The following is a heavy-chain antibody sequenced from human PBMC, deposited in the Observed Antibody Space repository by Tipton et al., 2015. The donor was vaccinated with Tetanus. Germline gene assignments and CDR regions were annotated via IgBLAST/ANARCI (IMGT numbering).Heavy chain of an antibody. D-gene: IGHD2-15*01. V-gene: IGHV4-34*01. CDR3: ASWYCSGGSCYFDY. J-gene: IGHJ4*02. Sequence: TLSLTCSVSDGSFSGYFWTWIRQPPGKGLEWIGEINHSGSTNYNPSLKSRVTISVDTSKNQFSLKLSSVTAADTAVYYCASWYCSGGSCYFDYWGQGTLVTVSS. CDR2: INHSGST. CDR1: DGSFSGYF.